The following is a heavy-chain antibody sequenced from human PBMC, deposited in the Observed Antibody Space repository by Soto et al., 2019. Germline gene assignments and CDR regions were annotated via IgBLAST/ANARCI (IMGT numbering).Heavy chain of an antibody. V-gene: IGHV3-30*18. Sequence: PGGSLRLSCAASGFTFSSYGMHWVRQAPGKGLEWVAVISYDGSNKYYADSVKGRVTISRDNSKNTLYQQMNSQKTEETAVYYFAKEQPIWSGPNGDPYGMDVWGQGTTVTVSS. CDR3: AKEQPIWSGPNGDPYGMDV. CDR1: GFTFSSYG. D-gene: IGHD3-3*01. CDR2: ISYDGSNK. J-gene: IGHJ6*02.